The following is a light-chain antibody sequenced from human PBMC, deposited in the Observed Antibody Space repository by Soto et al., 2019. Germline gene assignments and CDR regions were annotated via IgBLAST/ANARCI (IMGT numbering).Light chain of an antibody. CDR2: GAS. J-gene: IGKJ5*01. Sequence: EIVITQSSTTLSVSPGKRATLSCRDSQSVRSSHLAWYQQKPGQAPRLLLYGASSSATGIPDRFSGSGSGTDFTLTISRLEPGDFAVYYCQQYCSSPPITFGQGTRLEI. CDR3: QQYCSSPPIT. CDR1: QSVRSSH. V-gene: IGKV3-20*01.